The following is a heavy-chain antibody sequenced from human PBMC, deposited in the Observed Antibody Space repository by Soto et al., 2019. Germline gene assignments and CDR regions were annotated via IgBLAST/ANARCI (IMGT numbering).Heavy chain of an antibody. J-gene: IGHJ4*02. D-gene: IGHD6-13*01. CDR2: IHPGVSDT. V-gene: IGHV5-51*01. Sequence: ESLKISSKASGYDFSGYWIGWGRQMPGKGLEWMGIIHPGVSDTRYSPSFQGHVTISADKSISTAYLQWTSLKASDTAMYYSARPYWGSSWYHFDYWGQGALVTVSS. CDR1: GYDFSGYW. CDR3: ARPYWGSSWYHFDY.